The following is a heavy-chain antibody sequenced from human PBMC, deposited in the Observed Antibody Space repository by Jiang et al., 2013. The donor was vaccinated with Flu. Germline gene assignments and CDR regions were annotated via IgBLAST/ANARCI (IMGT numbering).Heavy chain of an antibody. CDR2: IYYSGST. D-gene: IGHD3-10*01. J-gene: IGHJ4*02. V-gene: IGHV4-61*01. CDR3: ARGYGSGGEDFDY. CDR1: GGSVSSGSYY. Sequence: GPGLVKPSETLSLTCTVSGGSVSSGSYYWSWIRQPPGKGLEWIGYIYYSGSTNYNPSLKSRVTISVDTSKNQFSLKLSSVTAADTAVYYCARGYGSGGEDFDYWGQGTLVTVSS.